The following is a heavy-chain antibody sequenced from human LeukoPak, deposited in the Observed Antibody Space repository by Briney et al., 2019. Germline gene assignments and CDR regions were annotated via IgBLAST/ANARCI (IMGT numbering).Heavy chain of an antibody. V-gene: IGHV3-74*01. Sequence: LSGGSLRLSCAASGFTFSTYWMYWFRQAPGKGLVWVSRISSDGTTTHYAGSVKGRFTISRDNAKNTVYLQMNSLRVEDTAVYYCARVSGPSSFWGQGTLVTVSS. CDR3: ARVSGPSSF. J-gene: IGHJ1*01. CDR1: GFTFSTYW. CDR2: ISSDGTTT. D-gene: IGHD6-25*01.